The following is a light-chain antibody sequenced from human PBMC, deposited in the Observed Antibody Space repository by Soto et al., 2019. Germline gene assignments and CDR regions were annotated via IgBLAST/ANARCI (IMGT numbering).Light chain of an antibody. J-gene: IGKJ3*01. Sequence: DIQMTQSPSSLSASVGDRVAITCRSSQSIRDYLHWYQQKPGKALKLVIYGASNLQSGVPPRFSGSGSGSELTLTIRGRQPDDFAIYFCQQSYSLPLTFGPGTKVDV. CDR2: GAS. V-gene: IGKV1-39*01. CDR3: QQSYSLPLT. CDR1: QSIRDY.